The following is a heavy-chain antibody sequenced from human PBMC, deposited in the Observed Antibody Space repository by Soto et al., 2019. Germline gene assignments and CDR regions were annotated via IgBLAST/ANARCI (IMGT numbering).Heavy chain of an antibody. Sequence: SETLSLTCTVSGGSISIYYWSWIRQPPGKGLDWIGYIYYSGSTNYNPSLKSRVTISVDTSKNQFSLKLSSVTAADTAVYYCASLSSLNWFDPWGQGTMVTVSS. D-gene: IGHD6-13*01. CDR3: ASLSSLNWFDP. V-gene: IGHV4-59*01. J-gene: IGHJ5*02. CDR1: GGSISIYY. CDR2: IYYSGST.